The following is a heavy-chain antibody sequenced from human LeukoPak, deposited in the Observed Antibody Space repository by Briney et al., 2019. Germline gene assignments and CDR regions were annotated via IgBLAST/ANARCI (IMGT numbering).Heavy chain of an antibody. CDR2: INHSGST. V-gene: IGHV4-34*01. CDR3: AGGFSSGWDYYYYYGMDV. CDR1: GGSFSGYY. D-gene: IGHD6-19*01. J-gene: IGHJ6*02. Sequence: PSETLSLTCAVYGGSFSGYYWSWIRQPPGKGLEWIGEINHSGSTNYNPSLKSRVTISVDTSKNQFSLKLSSVTAADTAVYYCAGGFSSGWDYYYYYGMDVWGQGTTVTVSS.